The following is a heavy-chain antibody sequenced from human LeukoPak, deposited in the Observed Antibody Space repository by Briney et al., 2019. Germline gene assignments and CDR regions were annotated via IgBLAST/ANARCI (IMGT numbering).Heavy chain of an antibody. Sequence: ASVKVSCKASGYTFTSYGISWVRQAPGQGLEWMGWISAYNGNTNYAQKLQGRVTMTTDTSTSTAYMELRSLRSDDTAVYYCARSVYCSGGCCYRTRNWFDPWGQGTLVTVSS. J-gene: IGHJ5*02. V-gene: IGHV1-18*01. CDR3: ARSVYCSGGCCYRTRNWFDP. D-gene: IGHD2-15*01. CDR2: ISAYNGNT. CDR1: GYTFTSYG.